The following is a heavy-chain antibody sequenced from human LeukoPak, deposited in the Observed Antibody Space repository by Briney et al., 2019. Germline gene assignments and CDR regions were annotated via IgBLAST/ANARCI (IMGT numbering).Heavy chain of an antibody. CDR3: ARLRIQLWLDDASDI. CDR1: GHTFSGYY. J-gene: IGHJ3*02. V-gene: IGHV1-2*02. D-gene: IGHD5-18*01. CDR2: INPNSGGT. Sequence: ASVKVSCKASGHTFSGYYMHWVRQAPGQGLEWMGWINPNSGGTNYAQKFQGRVTMTRDTSISTAYMELSRLRSDDTAVYYCARLRIQLWLDDASDIWGQGIMVTVSS.